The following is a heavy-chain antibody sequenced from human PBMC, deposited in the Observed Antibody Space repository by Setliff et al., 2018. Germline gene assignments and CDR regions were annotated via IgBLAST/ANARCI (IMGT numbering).Heavy chain of an antibody. CDR3: ARVKAPALYYYMDV. Sequence: ASVKVSCKASGYTFTSYDINWVRQATGQGLEWMGWMNPNSGNTGYAQKFQGRVTMTRNTSISTAYMELSSLRSEETAVYYCARVKAPALYYYMDVWGKGTTVTVSS. CDR1: GYTFTSYD. CDR2: MNPNSGNT. J-gene: IGHJ6*03. V-gene: IGHV1-8*02. D-gene: IGHD3-16*02.